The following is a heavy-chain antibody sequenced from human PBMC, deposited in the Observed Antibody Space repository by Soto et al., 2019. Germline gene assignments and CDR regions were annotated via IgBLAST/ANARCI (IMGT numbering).Heavy chain of an antibody. CDR2: IKQDGSEK. J-gene: IGHJ4*02. V-gene: IGHV3-7*01. Sequence: EVQLVESGGGLVQPGGSLRLSCAASGFTFSSYWMSWVRQAPGKGLEWVANIKQDGSEKYYVDSVKGRFTISRDNAKNSLYLQMNSLRAEDTAVYYCAREVSGITGTTVDYWGQGTLVTVSS. CDR1: GFTFSSYW. CDR3: AREVSGITGTTVDY. D-gene: IGHD1-20*01.